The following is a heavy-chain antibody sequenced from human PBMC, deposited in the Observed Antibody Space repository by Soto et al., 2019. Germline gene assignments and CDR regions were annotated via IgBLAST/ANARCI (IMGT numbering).Heavy chain of an antibody. Sequence: SGPTRVNPTQTLTLTCTFSGFSLNTSGLGVGWIRQPPGKALEWLALIYWNDDKRYSPYMKNRFTITTDTSNNTVVITVTNMDRVDTDTYYCARRDTPPTGPYFDSWGQATLVTVSS. D-gene: IGHD2-15*01. CDR1: GFSLNTSGLG. J-gene: IGHJ4*02. CDR3: ARRDTPPTGPYFDS. V-gene: IGHV2-5*01. CDR2: IYWNDDK.